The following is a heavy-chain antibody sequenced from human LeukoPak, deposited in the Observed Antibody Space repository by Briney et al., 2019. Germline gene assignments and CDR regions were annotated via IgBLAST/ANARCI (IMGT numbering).Heavy chain of an antibody. CDR3: ARGTGITMIVVVTHYFDY. Sequence: GRSLRLSCAASGFTFSSYWMHWVRQAPGKGLVWVSRINSDGSSTSYADSVKGRFTISRDNAKNALYLQMNSLRAEDTAVYYCARGTGITMIVVVTHYFDYWGQGTLVTVSS. J-gene: IGHJ4*02. V-gene: IGHV3-74*01. D-gene: IGHD3-22*01. CDR1: GFTFSSYW. CDR2: INSDGSST.